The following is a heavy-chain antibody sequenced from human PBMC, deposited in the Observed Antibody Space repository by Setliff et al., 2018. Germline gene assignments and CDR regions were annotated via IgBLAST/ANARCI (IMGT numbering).Heavy chain of an antibody. CDR2: INVGGTNT. J-gene: IGHJ6*02. CDR1: GFTFSSFA. CDR3: ARDGVFYAMDF. D-gene: IGHD3-10*01. V-gene: IGHV3-23*01. Sequence: QAGGSLRLSCAASGFTFSSFAMSWVRQAPGKRLEWVSIINVGGTNTYYRDSVKGRFTISRDNSKSTLYLQMNSLRAEDTAIYYCARDGVFYAMDFWGQGTTVTVSS.